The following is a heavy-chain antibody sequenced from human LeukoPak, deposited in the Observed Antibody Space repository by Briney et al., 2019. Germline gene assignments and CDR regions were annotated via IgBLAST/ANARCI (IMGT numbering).Heavy chain of an antibody. Sequence: GASVKVSCKASGYTFTSYYMHWVRQAPGQGLEWMGIINPSGGSTSYAQKFQGRVTMTRDTSTSTVYMELSSLRSEDTAVYYCARDPPHYYGSGSSYYFDYWGQGTLVTVSS. J-gene: IGHJ4*02. D-gene: IGHD3-10*01. CDR1: GYTFTSYY. CDR3: ARDPPHYYGSGSSYYFDY. CDR2: INPSGGST. V-gene: IGHV1-46*01.